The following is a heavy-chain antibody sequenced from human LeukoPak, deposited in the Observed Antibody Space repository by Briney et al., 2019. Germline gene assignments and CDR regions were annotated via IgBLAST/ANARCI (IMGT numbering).Heavy chain of an antibody. CDR1: GFTVSSNY. J-gene: IGHJ4*02. D-gene: IGHD6-19*01. V-gene: IGHV3-53*01. Sequence: PGGSLRLSCAASGFTVSSNYMNWVRQAPGKGLEWVSIIYSGGSTYYADSVKGRFTISRDNSKNTLFLQMNSLRAEDTAVYYCARDLGSGWNFDYWGQGTLVTVSS. CDR3: ARDLGSGWNFDY. CDR2: IYSGGST.